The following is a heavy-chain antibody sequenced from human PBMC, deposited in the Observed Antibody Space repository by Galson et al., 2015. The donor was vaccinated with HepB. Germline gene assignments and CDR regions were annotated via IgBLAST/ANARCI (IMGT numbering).Heavy chain of an antibody. D-gene: IGHD3-3*01. CDR2: LIPIFGTT. J-gene: IGHJ6*02. CDR3: AKSRFLEWVGSSGKEYKYYAMDV. V-gene: IGHV1-69*13. CDR1: GGTFSRYYA. Sequence: SVKVSCKASGGTFSRYYAISWVRQAPGQGLKWMGTLIPIFGTTNYPQKFQGRVTITADESTTTAYMELSSLKSEDTAIYYCAKSRFLEWVGSSGKEYKYYAMDVWGQGTTVTVSS.